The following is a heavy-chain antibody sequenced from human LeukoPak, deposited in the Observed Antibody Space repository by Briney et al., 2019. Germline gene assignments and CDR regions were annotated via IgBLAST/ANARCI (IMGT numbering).Heavy chain of an antibody. CDR3: AKDKGGSGNYYNVAYYFDY. Sequence: PGGSLRLSCAASEFTFSNFAMSWVRQAPGKGLEWVSVISGSGGITYYADSVKGRSTISRDNSKNTLYLQMNSLRAEDTAVYYCAKDKGGSGNYYNVAYYFDYWGQGTLVTVSS. V-gene: IGHV3-23*01. D-gene: IGHD3-10*01. CDR1: EFTFSNFA. CDR2: ISGSGGIT. J-gene: IGHJ4*02.